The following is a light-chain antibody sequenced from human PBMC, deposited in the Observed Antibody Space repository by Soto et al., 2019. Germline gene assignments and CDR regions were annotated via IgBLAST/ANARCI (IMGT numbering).Light chain of an antibody. Sequence: EIVMTQSPATLSVSPGERATLSCRASQSVSSSLAWYQQKPGQAPRLLIHATATRATDIVARFSGSGSETEFTPTITGLQSEASATYYCQQYWRWPPTFGKGTKVEIK. J-gene: IGKJ1*01. CDR3: QQYWRWPPT. CDR1: QSVSSS. CDR2: ATA. V-gene: IGKV3-15*01.